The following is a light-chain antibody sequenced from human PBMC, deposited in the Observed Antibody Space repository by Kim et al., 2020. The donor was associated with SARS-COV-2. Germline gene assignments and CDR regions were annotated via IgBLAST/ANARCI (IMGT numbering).Light chain of an antibody. CDR2: EVI. J-gene: IGLJ1*01. V-gene: IGLV2-8*01. CDR1: SSAFGGFNY. CDR3: TTYGGYNYV. Sequence: PGQSVTISCSETSSAFGGFNYVSWYQQHPGKAPKLIIYEVIKRPSGVPDRFSGSKSGNTASLTVSGLQAEDEADYYCTTYGGYNYVFGTGTKVTVL.